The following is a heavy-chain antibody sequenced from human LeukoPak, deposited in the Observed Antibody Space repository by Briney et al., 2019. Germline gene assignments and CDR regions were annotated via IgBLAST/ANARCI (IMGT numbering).Heavy chain of an antibody. CDR3: ARPGSYDSSGYPLYYFDY. Sequence: GGSLRLSCAASGFNINNYGMTWVRQAPGKGLEWVSTISDSGRGTYFADSVQGRFTLSRDNSKNTLYLQMNSLRAEDTAVYYCARPGSYDSSGYPLYYFDYWGQGTLVTVSS. J-gene: IGHJ4*02. CDR2: ISDSGRGT. CDR1: GFNINNYG. V-gene: IGHV3-23*01. D-gene: IGHD3-22*01.